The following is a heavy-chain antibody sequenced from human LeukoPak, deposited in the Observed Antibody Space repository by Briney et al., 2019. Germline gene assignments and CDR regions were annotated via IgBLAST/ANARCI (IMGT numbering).Heavy chain of an antibody. CDR1: GGSFSGYY. V-gene: IGHV4-34*01. J-gene: IGHJ4*02. Sequence: PSETLSLTCAVYGGSFSGYYWSWIRQPPGKGLEWIGEINHSGSTNYNPSLRSRVTISVDTSKNQFSLKLSSVTAADTAVYYCARGNSYGYIRLDYWGQGTLVTVSS. CDR2: INHSGST. D-gene: IGHD5-18*01. CDR3: ARGNSYGYIRLDY.